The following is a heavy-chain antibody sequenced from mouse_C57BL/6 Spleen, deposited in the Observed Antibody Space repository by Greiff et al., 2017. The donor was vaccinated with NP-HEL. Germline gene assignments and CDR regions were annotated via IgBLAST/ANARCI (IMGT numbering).Heavy chain of an antibody. CDR1: GYTFTSYW. CDR3: ARSGDYYGSSWGWYFDV. CDR2: IDPSEREK. J-gene: IGHJ1*03. D-gene: IGHD1-1*01. V-gene: IGHV1-52*01. Sequence: QVQLQQPGAELVRPGSSVKLSCKASGYTFTSYWMHWVKQRPIQGLEWIGNIDPSEREKKYNKKFKDKATLTVDKSASTAYMQLSSLTSEDSAVYYCARSGDYYGSSWGWYFDVWGTGTTVTVSS.